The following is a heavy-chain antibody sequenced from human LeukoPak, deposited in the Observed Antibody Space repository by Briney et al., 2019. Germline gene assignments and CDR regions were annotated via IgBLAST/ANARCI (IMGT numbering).Heavy chain of an antibody. V-gene: IGHV3-72*01. J-gene: IGHJ2*01. CDR2: SRNKANSYST. CDR1: GFTFSDHY. Sequence: GGSLSLSCAASGFTFSDHYMDWVRQARGEGLEWVGRSRNKANSYSTAYAASVKGRFTISRDDTKNSLNLQMNSLKTEDTAVYYCVLATSPYRWGRGTLVTVSS. CDR3: VLATSPYR.